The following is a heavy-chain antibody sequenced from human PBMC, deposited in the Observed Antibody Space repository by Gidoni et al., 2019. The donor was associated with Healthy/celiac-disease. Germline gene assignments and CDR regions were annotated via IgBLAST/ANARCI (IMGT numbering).Heavy chain of an antibody. J-gene: IGHJ1*01. CDR3: AKDGAVAAPGYFQH. Sequence: QVQLVESGGGVVQPGRSLRLSCASSGFTSSSYGMHWVRQAPGKGLEWVAVISYDGSNEYYADSVKGRFTISRDNSKNTLYLQMNSLRAEDTAVYYCAKDGAVAAPGYFQHWGQGTLVTVSS. V-gene: IGHV3-30*18. CDR1: GFTSSSYG. D-gene: IGHD6-19*01. CDR2: ISYDGSNE.